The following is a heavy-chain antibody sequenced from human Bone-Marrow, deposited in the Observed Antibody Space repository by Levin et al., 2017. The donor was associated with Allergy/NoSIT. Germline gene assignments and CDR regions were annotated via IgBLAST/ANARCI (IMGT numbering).Heavy chain of an antibody. Sequence: GGSLRLSCEASGFIFSNSWMGWVRQAPGKGLEWVANIKLDGSTKYYVDSVKGRFTVSRDNAKNSLYLQMNSLRAEDTAVYYCARHGSWNFDCWGQGTLVTVSS. V-gene: IGHV3-7*01. CDR1: GFIFSNSW. CDR3: ARHGSWNFDC. J-gene: IGHJ4*02. D-gene: IGHD6-13*01. CDR2: IKLDGSTK.